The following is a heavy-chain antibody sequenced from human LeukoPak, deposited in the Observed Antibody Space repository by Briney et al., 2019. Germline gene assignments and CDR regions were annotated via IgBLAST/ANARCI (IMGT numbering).Heavy chain of an antibody. J-gene: IGHJ4*02. CDR3: ARGYSYGYLNY. D-gene: IGHD5-18*01. V-gene: IGHV3-53*04. CDR2: IYSGGST. Sequence: PGGSLRLSCAASGFTLSSNYMSWVRQAPGKGLEWVSVIYSGGSTYYADSVKGRFTISRHNSKNTLYLQMNSLRAEDTAVYYCARGYSYGYLNYWGQGTLVTVSS. CDR1: GFTLSSNY.